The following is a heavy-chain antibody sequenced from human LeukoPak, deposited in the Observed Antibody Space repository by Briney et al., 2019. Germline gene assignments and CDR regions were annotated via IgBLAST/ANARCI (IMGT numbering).Heavy chain of an antibody. Sequence: SETLSLTCTVSGGSISSSYYYWGWIRQPPGKGLEWIGSIYYSGSAYYSPSLKSRVTVSIDTSKNQFSLKLNSVTAADTAVYYCARQSTIAAARIDPWGQGTLVTVSS. V-gene: IGHV4-39*01. J-gene: IGHJ5*02. CDR1: GGSISSSYYY. D-gene: IGHD6-25*01. CDR2: IYYSGSA. CDR3: ARQSTIAAARIDP.